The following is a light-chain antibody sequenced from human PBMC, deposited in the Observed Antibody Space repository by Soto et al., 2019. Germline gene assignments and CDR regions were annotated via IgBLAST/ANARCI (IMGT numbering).Light chain of an antibody. J-gene: IGKJ2*01. Sequence: EIVLTQSPGTLSLSPGERATLSCGASQSVSNTYLAWYQQKPDQAPRLLIYGASSRATGIPDRFSGSGSGTDFTLTISRLEPEDFAVYYCQQYGSSPPYTFGQGTKLEIK. V-gene: IGKV3-20*01. CDR3: QQYGSSPPYT. CDR1: QSVSNTY. CDR2: GAS.